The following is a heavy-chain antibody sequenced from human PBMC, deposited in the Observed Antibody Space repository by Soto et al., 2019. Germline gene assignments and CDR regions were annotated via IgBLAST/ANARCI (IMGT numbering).Heavy chain of an antibody. CDR2: IIPIFGTA. V-gene: IGHV1-69*13. D-gene: IGHD3-10*01. Sequence: SGKVSCKASGGTFSSYAISWVRQAPGQGLEWMGGIIPIFGTANYAQKFQGRVTITADESTSTAYMELSSLRSEDTAVYYCARYELSVRGVIKYGMDVWGQGTTVTVSS. CDR3: ARYELSVRGVIKYGMDV. J-gene: IGHJ6*02. CDR1: GGTFSSYA.